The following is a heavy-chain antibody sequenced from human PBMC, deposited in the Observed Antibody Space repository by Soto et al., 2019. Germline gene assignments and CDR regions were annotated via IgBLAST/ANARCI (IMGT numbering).Heavy chain of an antibody. CDR3: VAGQYFFDY. J-gene: IGHJ4*02. V-gene: IGHV3-30*03. D-gene: IGHD6-19*01. CDR2: ISYDGSNK. Sequence: SCAASGFSFSSYGMQWVRQAPGKGLEWVAVISYDGSNKYYADSVKDRFTISRDNSKKTLYLQMNSLRADDTAVYYCVAGQYFFDYCGQGTLVTVSS. CDR1: GFSFSSYG.